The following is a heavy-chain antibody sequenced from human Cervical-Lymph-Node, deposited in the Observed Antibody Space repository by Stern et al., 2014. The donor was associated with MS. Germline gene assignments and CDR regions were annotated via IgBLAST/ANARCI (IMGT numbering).Heavy chain of an antibody. V-gene: IGHV5-51*01. D-gene: IGHD2-2*01. CDR3: ARRHCSSRRCGWFDP. Sequence: EDQLVESGAEVKKPGEALKISCKGSGYSFTSYWIGWVRQMPGKGLEWMGIIHPGDSDTRYSPSFQGQVTISADKSISTAYLQWSSLKASDTAMYYCARRHCSSRRCGWFDPWGQGTLVTVSS. CDR2: IHPGDSDT. J-gene: IGHJ5*02. CDR1: GYSFTSYW.